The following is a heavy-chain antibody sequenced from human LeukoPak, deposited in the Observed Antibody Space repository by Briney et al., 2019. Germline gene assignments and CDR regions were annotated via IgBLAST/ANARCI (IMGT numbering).Heavy chain of an antibody. V-gene: IGHV4-59*01. CDR1: GGSISSYY. CDR2: IYYSGST. CDR3: ARVRRGDYGDYWYFDL. J-gene: IGHJ2*01. Sequence: PSETLSLTCTVSGGSISSYYWSWIRQPPGKGLEWIGYIYYSGSTNHNPSLKSRVTISVDTSKNQFSLKLSSVTAADTAVYYCARVRRGDYGDYWYFDLWGRGTLVTVSS. D-gene: IGHD4-17*01.